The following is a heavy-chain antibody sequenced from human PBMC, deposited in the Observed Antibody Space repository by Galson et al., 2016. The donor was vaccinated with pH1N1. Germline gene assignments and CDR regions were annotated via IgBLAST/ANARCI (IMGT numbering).Heavy chain of an antibody. CDR1: GFIFSQYG. Sequence: SLRLSCAASGFIFSQYGMHWVRQAPGKGLEWVAFISYDGTYKYYGDSVKGRFTISRDNSKNTVHLQMNSLRADYTAVYYCARAPPTFNNRGWAFDVWGQGTMVSVSS. D-gene: IGHD1/OR15-1a*01. V-gene: IGHV3-30*03. J-gene: IGHJ3*01. CDR3: ARAPPTFNNRGWAFDV. CDR2: ISYDGTYK.